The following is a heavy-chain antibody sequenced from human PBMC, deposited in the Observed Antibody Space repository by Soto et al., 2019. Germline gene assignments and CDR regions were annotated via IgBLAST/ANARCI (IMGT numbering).Heavy chain of an antibody. CDR3: AKDVHSIAWAAYNFDY. J-gene: IGHJ4*02. V-gene: IGHV3-30*18. D-gene: IGHD3-22*01. Sequence: QVQLVESGGGVVQPGRSLRLSCAASGFTFSNYGMHWVRQAPGKGLEWVAFVSYDGSDKYYADSVKGRFTVSRDNSKNTLYLQMNSLRAEDSAVYYCAKDVHSIAWAAYNFDYWGQGTLVTVSS. CDR1: GFTFSNYG. CDR2: VSYDGSDK.